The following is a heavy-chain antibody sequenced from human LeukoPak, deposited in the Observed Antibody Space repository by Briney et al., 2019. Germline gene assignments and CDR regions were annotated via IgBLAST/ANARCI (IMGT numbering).Heavy chain of an antibody. V-gene: IGHV4-39*07. J-gene: IGHJ4*02. Sequence: WIRQPPGKGLEWIGSIYYSGNTYYNPSLKSRVAISVDTSKNQFSLKLRSVTAADTAVYYCARGTGSPDYWGQGTLVTVSS. CDR2: IYYSGNT. CDR3: ARGTGSPDY.